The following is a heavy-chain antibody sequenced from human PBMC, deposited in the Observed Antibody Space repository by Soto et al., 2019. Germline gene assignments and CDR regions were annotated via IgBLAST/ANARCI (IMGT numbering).Heavy chain of an antibody. V-gene: IGHV3-23*01. J-gene: IGHJ3*02. Sequence: GGSLRLSCAASGFNLRSYAMSWVRQAPGKGLEWVSTISSSGGNTYYADSVKGRFTISRDNSKNTLSLQMNSLRAEDTAVYYCANLFIRWLQSLNDAFDIWGQGTMVTVSS. CDR3: ANLFIRWLQSLNDAFDI. CDR1: GFNLRSYA. D-gene: IGHD5-12*01. CDR2: ISSSGGNT.